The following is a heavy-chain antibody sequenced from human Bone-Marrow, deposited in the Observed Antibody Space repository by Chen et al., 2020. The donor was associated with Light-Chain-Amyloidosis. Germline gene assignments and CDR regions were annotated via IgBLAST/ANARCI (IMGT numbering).Heavy chain of an antibody. Sequence: EVLLVESGGEVVQPGGSLRLSCTASGFSFSTYWMHWVRQSPGKGLVSVSRTNLAGTSTTYADSVKGRFTVSRDNTKNTMYLEMNSLRVEDTAVYYCARTTLRYLDYWGQGTLVTVSS. J-gene: IGHJ4*02. CDR2: TNLAGTST. V-gene: IGHV3-74*01. D-gene: IGHD3-9*01. CDR3: ARTTLRYLDY. CDR1: GFSFSTYW.